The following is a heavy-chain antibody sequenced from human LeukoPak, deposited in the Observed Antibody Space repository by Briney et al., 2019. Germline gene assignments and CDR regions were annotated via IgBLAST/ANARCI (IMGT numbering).Heavy chain of an antibody. CDR1: GFTFDDYA. CDR3: AKAKGPYYCDSSGNDAFDI. V-gene: IGHV3-9*01. D-gene: IGHD3-22*01. J-gene: IGHJ3*02. Sequence: SGGSLRLSCAASGFTFDDYAMHWVRQAPGKGLEWVSGISWNSGSIGYADSVKGRFTISRDNAKNSLYLQMNSLRAEDTALYYCAKAKGPYYCDSSGNDAFDIWGQGTMVTVSS. CDR2: ISWNSGSI.